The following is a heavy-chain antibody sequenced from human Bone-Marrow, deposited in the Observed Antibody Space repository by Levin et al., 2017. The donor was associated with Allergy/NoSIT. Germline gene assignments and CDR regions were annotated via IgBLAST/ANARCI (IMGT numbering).Heavy chain of an antibody. CDR1: GFTFSDFY. CDR2: ISRSGHTI. CDR3: ARDQALYYYYYYLDV. V-gene: IGHV3-11*01. J-gene: IGHJ6*03. Sequence: GGSLRLSCAASGFTFSDFYMSWIRQAPGKGLEWVSYISRSGHTIYYTDSVKGRFTISRDNAKNSLFLQMNSLRAEDTAVYYCARDQALYYYYYYLDVWGTGTTVTVSS.